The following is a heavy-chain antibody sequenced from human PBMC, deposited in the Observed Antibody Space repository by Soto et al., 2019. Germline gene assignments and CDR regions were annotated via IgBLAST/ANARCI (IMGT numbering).Heavy chain of an antibody. CDR3: ARAGNGYSGYDSNYYYYGMDV. CDR1: GGSVSSGSYY. Sequence: PSETLSLTCTVSGGSVSSGSYYWSWIRQPPGKGLEWIGYIYYSGSTNYNPSLKSRVTISVDTSKNQFSLKLSSVTAADTAVYYCARAGNGYSGYDSNYYYYGMDVWGQGTTVTVS. J-gene: IGHJ6*02. D-gene: IGHD5-12*01. V-gene: IGHV4-61*01. CDR2: IYYSGST.